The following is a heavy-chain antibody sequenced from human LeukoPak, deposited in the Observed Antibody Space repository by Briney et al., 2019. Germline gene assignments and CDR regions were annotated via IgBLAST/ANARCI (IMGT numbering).Heavy chain of an antibody. Sequence: GASVKVSCKASGYTFTGYYMHWVRQAPGQGLEWMGRINPNSGGTNYAQKFQGRVTMTRDTSISTAYMELSRLRSDDTAVYYCARGGPRPYYYYYMDVWRKGTTVTVSS. V-gene: IGHV1-2*06. CDR3: ARGGPRPYYYYYMDV. J-gene: IGHJ6*03. CDR2: INPNSGGT. CDR1: GYTFTGYY. D-gene: IGHD3-10*01.